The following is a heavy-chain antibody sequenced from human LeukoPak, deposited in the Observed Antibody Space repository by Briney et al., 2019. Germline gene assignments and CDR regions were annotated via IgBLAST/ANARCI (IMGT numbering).Heavy chain of an antibody. D-gene: IGHD3-22*01. V-gene: IGHV1-2*06. J-gene: IGHJ4*02. CDR3: ASWGLSYDSSGYPIDY. CDR2: INPNSGGT. Sequence: ASVKVSCKASGYTFTGYYMHWVRQAPGQGLEWMGRINPNSGGTNYAQKFQGRVTMTRDTSISTAYTELSRLRSDDTAVYYCASWGLSYDSSGYPIDYWGQGTLVTVSS. CDR1: GYTFTGYY.